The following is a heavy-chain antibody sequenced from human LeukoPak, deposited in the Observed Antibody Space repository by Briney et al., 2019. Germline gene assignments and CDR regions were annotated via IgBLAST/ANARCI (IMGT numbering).Heavy chain of an antibody. Sequence: GASVKVSCKVSGYTLTALSMHWVRQAPGKGLEWMGGFDPEDGETIYAQKFQGRVTMTEDTPTDTAYMELSSLRSEDTAVYYCATAVTVVVPAAMSTGLSSSGYREFDYWGQGTLVTVSS. D-gene: IGHD2-2*01. CDR2: FDPEDGET. CDR3: ATAVTVVVPAAMSTGLSSSGYREFDY. CDR1: GYTLTALS. J-gene: IGHJ4*02. V-gene: IGHV1-24*01.